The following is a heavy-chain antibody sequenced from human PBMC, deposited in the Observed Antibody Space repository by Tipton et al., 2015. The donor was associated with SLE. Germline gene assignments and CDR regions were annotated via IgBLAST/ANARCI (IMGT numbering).Heavy chain of an antibody. J-gene: IGHJ4*02. CDR2: MFSSGDT. V-gene: IGHV4-61*02. Sequence: TLSLTCTVSGASIKSGSYFWTWIRQPAGKGLEWIGRMFSSGDTNYNPSLKSRLTMSVDTSKNQFSLTVNSVTAADTAVYYCARRTSGYAPDYWGQGTLVTVS. D-gene: IGHD5-12*01. CDR1: GASIKSGSYF. CDR3: ARRTSGYAPDY.